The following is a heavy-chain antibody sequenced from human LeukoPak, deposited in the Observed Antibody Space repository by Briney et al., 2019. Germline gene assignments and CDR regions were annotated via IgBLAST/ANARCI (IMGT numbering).Heavy chain of an antibody. J-gene: IGHJ4*02. D-gene: IGHD6-13*01. V-gene: IGHV4-39*07. CDR1: GGSISSSSYY. CDR3: ARVKPGIAPHFDY. CDR2: IYYSGST. Sequence: PSETLSLTCTVSGGSISSSSYYWGWIRQPPGKGLEWIGSIYYSGSTYYNPSLKSRVTISVDTSKNQFSLKLSSVTAADTAVYYCARVKPGIAPHFDYWGQGTLVTVSS.